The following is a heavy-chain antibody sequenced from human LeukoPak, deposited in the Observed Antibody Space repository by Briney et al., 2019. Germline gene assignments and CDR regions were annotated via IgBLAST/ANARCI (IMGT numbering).Heavy chain of an antibody. V-gene: IGHV3-23*01. D-gene: IGHD4-11*01. J-gene: IGHJ5*02. CDR2: ISGSGGST. CDR1: GFTFSSYA. Sequence: PGGSLRLSCAASGFTFSSYAMSWVRQAPGKGLEWVSAISGSGGSTYYADSVKGRFTISRDNSKNTLYLQMNSLRAEDTAVYYCARGRYSRTCRWLDPWGQGTLVTVSS. CDR3: ARGRYSRTCRWLDP.